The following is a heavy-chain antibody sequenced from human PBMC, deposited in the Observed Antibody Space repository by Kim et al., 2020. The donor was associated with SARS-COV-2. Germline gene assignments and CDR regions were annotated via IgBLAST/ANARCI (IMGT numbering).Heavy chain of an antibody. CDR3: ARWYNSGYDSSFDY. V-gene: IGHV4-31*03. CDR2: IHYSGST. Sequence: SETLSLTCTVSGGSISSGAYYWSWIRQHPGKGLEWIGYIHYSGSTYYNPSLKSRVTISVDTSKNQFSLKLSSVTAADTAVYFCARWYNSGYDSSFDYWGQGALVTVSS. J-gene: IGHJ4*02. D-gene: IGHD5-12*01. CDR1: GGSISSGAYY.